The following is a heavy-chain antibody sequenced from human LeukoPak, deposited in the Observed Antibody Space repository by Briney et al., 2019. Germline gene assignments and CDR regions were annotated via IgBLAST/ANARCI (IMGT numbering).Heavy chain of an antibody. CDR2: IYSTGST. V-gene: IGHV4-4*07. CDR1: GGSISSYY. Sequence: SETLPLTATVSGGSISSYYWSWIRQPAGKGLDWIGRIYSTGSTNYNPSLKSRVTMSVDTSKNQFSLRLRSVTAADTAVYYCARQVASAGTAGFDFWGQGALVTVSS. J-gene: IGHJ4*02. CDR3: ARQVASAGTAGFDF. D-gene: IGHD6-13*01.